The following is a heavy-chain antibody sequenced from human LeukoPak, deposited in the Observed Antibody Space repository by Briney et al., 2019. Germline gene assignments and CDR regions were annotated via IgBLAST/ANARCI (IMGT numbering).Heavy chain of an antibody. Sequence: SETLSLTXTVSGGSISSGSYYWSRIRQPAGKGLEWIGRIYTSGSTNYNPSLKSRVTISVDTSKNQFSLKLSSVTAADTAVYYCARERTRDPGAHNWFDPWGQGTLVTVSS. J-gene: IGHJ5*02. CDR2: IYTSGST. D-gene: IGHD7-27*01. CDR3: ARERTRDPGAHNWFDP. V-gene: IGHV4-61*02. CDR1: GGSISSGSYY.